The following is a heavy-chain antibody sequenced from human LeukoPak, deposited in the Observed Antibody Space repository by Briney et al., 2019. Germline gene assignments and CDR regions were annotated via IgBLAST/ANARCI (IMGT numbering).Heavy chain of an antibody. CDR3: ARDGSGSYYMYYFDY. CDR1: GYTFTSYG. CDR2: ISAYNGNT. V-gene: IGHV1-18*01. Sequence: ASVTVSFKASGYTFTSYGISWVRQAPGQGLEWMGWISAYNGNTNYAQKLQGRVTMTTDTSTSTAYMELRSLRSDDTAVYYCARDGSGSYYMYYFDYWGQGTLVTVSS. D-gene: IGHD3-10*01. J-gene: IGHJ4*02.